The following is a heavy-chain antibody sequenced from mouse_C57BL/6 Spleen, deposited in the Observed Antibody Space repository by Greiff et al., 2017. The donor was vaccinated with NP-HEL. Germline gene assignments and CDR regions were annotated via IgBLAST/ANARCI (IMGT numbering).Heavy chain of an antibody. J-gene: IGHJ4*01. CDR2: LSNGGGST. CDR1: GFTFSNYY. CDR3: ARPMDYGAMDY. D-gene: IGHD2-3*01. V-gene: IGHV5-12*01. Sequence: EVKLVESGGGLVQPGGSLKLSCAASGFTFSNYYMYWVRQTPEKRLEWVAYLSNGGGSTYYPDTVKGRFTISRDNAKNTLYLQMSRLKSEDTAMYYCARPMDYGAMDYWGQGTSVTVSS.